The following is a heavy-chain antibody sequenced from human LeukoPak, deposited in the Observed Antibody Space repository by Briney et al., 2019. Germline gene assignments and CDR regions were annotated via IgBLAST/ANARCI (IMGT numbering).Heavy chain of an antibody. CDR1: GRTFSSYA. D-gene: IGHD3-22*01. Sequence: SVKVACKASGRTFSSYAISWVRQAPGQGLEWMGRIIPIFGIANYAQKFQGRVTITADKSTSTAYMELSSLRSEDTAVYYCARGHYYDSSGPDAFDIWGQGTMVTVSS. V-gene: IGHV1-69*04. CDR3: ARGHYYDSSGPDAFDI. J-gene: IGHJ3*02. CDR2: IIPIFGIA.